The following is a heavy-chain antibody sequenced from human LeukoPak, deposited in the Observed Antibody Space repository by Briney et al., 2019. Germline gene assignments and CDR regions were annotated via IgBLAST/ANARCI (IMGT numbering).Heavy chain of an antibody. J-gene: IGHJ6*03. CDR2: INPSGGST. CDR1: GYTFTSYY. Sequence: ASVTVSCKASGYTFTSYYMHWVRQPPGQGLEWMGIINPSGGSTSYAQKFQGRVTMTTDTSTSTAYMELRSLRSDDTAVYYCAREYCSGGSCYSPVGYYYMDVRGKGTTVTVSS. CDR3: AREYCSGGSCYSPVGYYYMDV. D-gene: IGHD2-15*01. V-gene: IGHV1-46*01.